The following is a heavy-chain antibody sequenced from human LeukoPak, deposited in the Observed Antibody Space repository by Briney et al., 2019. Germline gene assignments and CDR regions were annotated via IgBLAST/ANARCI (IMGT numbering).Heavy chain of an antibody. CDR2: IRYDGSNK. V-gene: IGHV3-30*02. J-gene: IGHJ6*03. Sequence: GGSLRLSCAASGFTFSSYGMHWVRQAPGKGLEWVAFIRYDGSNKYYADSVKGRFTISRDNSKNTLYLQMNSLRAEDTAVYYCAKELYCYYYMDVWGKGTTVTISS. CDR3: AKELYCYYYMDV. CDR1: GFTFSSYG.